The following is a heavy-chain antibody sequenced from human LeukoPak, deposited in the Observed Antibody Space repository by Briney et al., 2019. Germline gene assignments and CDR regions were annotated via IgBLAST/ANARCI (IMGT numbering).Heavy chain of an antibody. V-gene: IGHV4-39*01. CDR1: GGSISSSSYY. J-gene: IGHJ4*02. Sequence: SETLSLTCTVSGGSISSSSYYWGWIRQPPGKGLEWIGSIYYSGSTYYNPSLKSRVTISVDTSKNQFSLKLSSVTAADTAVYYCARQRVRPSRDVDYWGQGTLVTVSS. CDR2: IYYSGST. D-gene: IGHD4/OR15-4a*01. CDR3: ARQRVRPSRDVDY.